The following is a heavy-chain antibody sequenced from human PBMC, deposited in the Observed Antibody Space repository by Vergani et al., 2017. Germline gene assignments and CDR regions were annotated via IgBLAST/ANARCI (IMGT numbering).Heavy chain of an antibody. Sequence: QVQLVQSGAEVKKPGSSVKVSCKASGGTFSSYAISWVRQAPGQGLEWIGGIIPIFGTANYAQKFQGRVTITADESTRTAYMELSSLRSEATAVYYCARAGLGYDFSEHYYYYMDVWGKGTTVTVSS. CDR3: ARAGLGYDFSEHYYYYMDV. J-gene: IGHJ6*03. CDR1: GGTFSSYA. D-gene: IGHD3-3*01. CDR2: IIPIFGTA. V-gene: IGHV1-69*01.